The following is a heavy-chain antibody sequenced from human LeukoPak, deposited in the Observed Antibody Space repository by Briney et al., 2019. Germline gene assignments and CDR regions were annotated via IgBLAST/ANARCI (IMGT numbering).Heavy chain of an antibody. CDR2: IYSSEYT. J-gene: IGHJ4*02. CDR3: ARGGGGYHVDY. V-gene: IGHV4-59*02. D-gene: IGHD2-15*01. Sequence: SETLSLTCTVPGGSVSIFYWSWIRQPPGKGLEWIGYIYSSEYTNYNPSLKSRVTISADTSKNQVSLKLTSVTAADTAVFYCARGGGGYHVDYWGQGTLVTVSS. CDR1: GGSVSIFY.